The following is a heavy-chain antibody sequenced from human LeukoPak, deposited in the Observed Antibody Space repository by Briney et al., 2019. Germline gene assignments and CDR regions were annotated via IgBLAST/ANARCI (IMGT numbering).Heavy chain of an antibody. CDR3: AKDETSSSSPNAFDI. Sequence: GGSLRLSCAASGFTFSNYAMSWVRQAPGKGLEWVSVIVGSDDDTYYADSVKGRFTISRDNSKSTLYLQMNSLRAEDTAVYYCAKDETSSSSPNAFDIWGQGTMVTVSS. D-gene: IGHD6-6*01. CDR2: IVGSDDDT. CDR1: GFTFSNYA. J-gene: IGHJ3*02. V-gene: IGHV3-23*01.